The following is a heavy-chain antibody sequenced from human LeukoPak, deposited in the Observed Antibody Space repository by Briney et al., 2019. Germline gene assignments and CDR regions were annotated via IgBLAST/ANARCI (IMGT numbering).Heavy chain of an antibody. CDR3: ASRSGVGAIDAFDI. D-gene: IGHD1-26*01. J-gene: IGHJ3*02. CDR1: GYSFTSYW. Sequence: GQPLKISSKGSGYSFTSYWIGWVRQMPGKGLERMGIIYPGDSDTRYSPSFQGQVTISADKSITTAYLQWSSLKASDTAMYCCASRSGVGAIDAFDIWGQGTMVTVSS. CDR2: IYPGDSDT. V-gene: IGHV5-51*01.